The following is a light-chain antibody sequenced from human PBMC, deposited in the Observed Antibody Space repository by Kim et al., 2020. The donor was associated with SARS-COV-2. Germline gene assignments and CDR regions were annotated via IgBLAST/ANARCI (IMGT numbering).Light chain of an antibody. J-gene: IGKJ4*01. Sequence: EIVMTQTLATLSVSPGERATLSCRASQSISISLAWYQQKPGQAPRLLIYGASTRATGIPARFSGRGSGTEFTLTISSLQSEDFAVYSCQQYNNWPLTFGGGTKVDIK. CDR1: QSISIS. V-gene: IGKV3-15*01. CDR3: QQYNNWPLT. CDR2: GAS.